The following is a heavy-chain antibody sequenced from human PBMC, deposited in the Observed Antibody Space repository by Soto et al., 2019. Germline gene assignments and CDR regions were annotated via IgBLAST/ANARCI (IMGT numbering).Heavy chain of an antibody. CDR1: GGIFSSYT. V-gene: IGHV1-69*12. CDR3: ARPSCGAACYYYGMDV. D-gene: IGHD2-21*01. CDR2: IIPTFGTA. Sequence: QVQLVQSGAEVKKPGSSVKVSCKASGGIFSSYTISWVRQAPGQGLEWMGGIIPTFGTADYAQKFQGRVTITADESTSTGYMELSSLRSEDTALYYCARPSCGAACYYYGMDVWGQGTAVTVSS. J-gene: IGHJ6*02.